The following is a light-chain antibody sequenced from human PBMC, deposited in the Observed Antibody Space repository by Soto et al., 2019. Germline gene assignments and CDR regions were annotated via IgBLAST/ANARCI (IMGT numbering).Light chain of an antibody. CDR1: ALPKQY. Sequence: SYELTQAPSVSVSPGQTARITCSGDALPKQYTYWYQQRPGQAPVLVMYKDSERPSGIPERFSGSSSGTTVTLTISGVQAEDEADYYCQSADSSGTVVSGGGTKLTVL. J-gene: IGLJ2*01. CDR3: QSADSSGTVV. CDR2: KDS. V-gene: IGLV3-25*03.